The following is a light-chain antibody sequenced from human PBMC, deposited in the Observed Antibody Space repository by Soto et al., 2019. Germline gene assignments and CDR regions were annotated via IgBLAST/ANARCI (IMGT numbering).Light chain of an antibody. CDR2: GVS. V-gene: IGKV3-15*01. J-gene: IGKJ5*01. CDR1: QSVSSRF. Sequence: EIVLTQSPGTLSFSPGDSATLSCRDSQSVSSRFLAWYQEKPGQAPRLLIYGVSNRAPDLPARFSGSGSGTEFTLTISSLQSEDFAVYFCQQYNNWPPITFGQGTRLEI. CDR3: QQYNNWPPIT.